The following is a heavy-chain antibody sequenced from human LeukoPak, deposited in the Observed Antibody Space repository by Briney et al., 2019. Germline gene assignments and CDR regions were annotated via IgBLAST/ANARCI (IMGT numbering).Heavy chain of an antibody. CDR1: GGSISSYY. J-gene: IGHJ4*02. V-gene: IGHV4-4*07. D-gene: IGHD1-26*01. Sequence: SVTLSLTCTVSGGSISSYYWSWIRRPAGKGLEWIGRIYTSGSTNYNPSLKSRVTMSVDTSKNQFSLKLSSVTAADTAVYYCARAEWELAALDYWGQGTLVTVSS. CDR2: IYTSGST. CDR3: ARAEWELAALDY.